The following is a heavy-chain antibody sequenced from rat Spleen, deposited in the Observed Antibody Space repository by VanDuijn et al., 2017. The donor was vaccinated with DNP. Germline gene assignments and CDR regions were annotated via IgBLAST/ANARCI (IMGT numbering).Heavy chain of an antibody. CDR3: IRWNSGHFDY. V-gene: IGHV5-22*01. D-gene: IGHD4-3*01. CDR1: GFTFNDYN. Sequence: EVQLVESGGGLVQPGRSLKLSCAASGFTFNDYNMAWVRQPPTKGLEWVAYIGSDGYAPYYGDSVKGRFTISRDNAKSTLYLQMNSLRSADMATYYCIRWNSGHFDYWGQGVMVTVSS. J-gene: IGHJ2*01. CDR2: IGSDGYAP.